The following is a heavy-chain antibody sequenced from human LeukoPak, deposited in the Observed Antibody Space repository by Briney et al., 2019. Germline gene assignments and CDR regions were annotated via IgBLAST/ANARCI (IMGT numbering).Heavy chain of an antibody. CDR2: IYHSGST. V-gene: IGHV4-4*02. Sequence: PSETLSLTCAVSGGSISSTEWWSWVRQPPGKGLDWIGEIYHSGSTNYNPSLKSRVIISLDKSKNQFSMTLNSVTAADTAVYYCARDLRYSSSWYYYGLDVWGQGTTVTVSS. CDR1: GGSISSTEW. CDR3: ARDLRYSSSWYYYGLDV. D-gene: IGHD6-13*01. J-gene: IGHJ6*02.